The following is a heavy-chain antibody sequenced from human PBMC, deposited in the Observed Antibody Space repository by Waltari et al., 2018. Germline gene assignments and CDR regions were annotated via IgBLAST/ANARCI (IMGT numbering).Heavy chain of an antibody. D-gene: IGHD5-12*01. Sequence: QLQLQASGPGLVKPSETLSLTCAVSGGSITSNRHHWGWIRQPPGQGLDWIGTISYTGATYRSPSLKSRVTISRDTSKNQLSLTLGSVTAADTALYYCATYIGASVGTAAFDVWGQGTMVTVSS. CDR3: ATYIGASVGTAAFDV. J-gene: IGHJ3*01. V-gene: IGHV4-39*01. CDR2: ISYTGAT. CDR1: GGSITSNRHH.